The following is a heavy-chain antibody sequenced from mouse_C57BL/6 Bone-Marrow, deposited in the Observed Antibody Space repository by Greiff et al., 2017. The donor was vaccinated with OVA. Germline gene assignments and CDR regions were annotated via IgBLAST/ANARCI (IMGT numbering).Heavy chain of an antibody. J-gene: IGHJ3*01. CDR2: IYPGSGST. CDR1: GYTFTSYW. Sequence: QVQLKQPGAELVKPGASVKMSCKASGYTFTSYWITWVKQRPGQGLEWIGDIYPGSGSTNYNEKFKSKATLTVDTSTSTAYMQLSSLTSEDSAVYYCARSPDYYGSSYSFAYWGQGTLVTVSA. V-gene: IGHV1-55*01. CDR3: ARSPDYYGSSYSFAY. D-gene: IGHD1-1*01.